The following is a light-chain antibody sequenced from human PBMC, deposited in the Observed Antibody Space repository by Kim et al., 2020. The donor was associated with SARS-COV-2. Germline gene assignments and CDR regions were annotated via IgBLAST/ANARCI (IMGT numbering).Light chain of an antibody. V-gene: IGLV10-54*01. CDR1: SNNVGNEG. CDR3: SAWDSGLSAWV. CDR2: RNN. J-gene: IGLJ3*02. Sequence: QAGLTQPPSVSKGLRQTATLTCTGNSNNVGNEGAVWLQQHRGHPPKLLSYRNNNRPSGISERLSASRSGSTASLTITGLQPEDEADYYCSAWDSGLSAWVFGGGTQVTVL.